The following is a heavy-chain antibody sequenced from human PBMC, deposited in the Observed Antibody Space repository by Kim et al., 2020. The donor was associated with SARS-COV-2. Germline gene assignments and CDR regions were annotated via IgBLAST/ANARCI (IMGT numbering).Heavy chain of an antibody. CDR1: GFTFSSYW. J-gene: IGHJ4*02. D-gene: IGHD6-19*01. CDR3: VRDVTVAGTSPSSY. CDR2: INSDGRST. V-gene: IGHV3-74*01. Sequence: GGSLRLSCAASGFTFSSYWMHWVRQAPGKGLVWVSRINSDGRSTDYADSVKGRFTISRDNAKNTLYLQMNSLRAEDTAVYYCVRDVTVAGTSPSSYWGQGTLVTVSS.